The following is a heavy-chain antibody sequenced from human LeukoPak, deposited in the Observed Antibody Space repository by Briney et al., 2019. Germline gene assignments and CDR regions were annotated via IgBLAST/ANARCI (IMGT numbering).Heavy chain of an antibody. Sequence: GGSLRLSCAASGFTFDDYAMHWVRQAPGKGLEWVSGISWNSGSIGYADSVKGRFTISRDNAKNSLYLQMNSLRAEDTALYYCAKDQNYYGSGSHLPSDYWGQGTLVTDSS. V-gene: IGHV3-9*01. CDR1: GFTFDDYA. CDR2: ISWNSGSI. J-gene: IGHJ4*02. CDR3: AKDQNYYGSGSHLPSDY. D-gene: IGHD3-10*01.